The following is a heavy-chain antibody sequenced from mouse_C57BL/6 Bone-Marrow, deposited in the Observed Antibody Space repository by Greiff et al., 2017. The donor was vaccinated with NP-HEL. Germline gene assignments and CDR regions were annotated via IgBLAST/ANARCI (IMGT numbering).Heavy chain of an antibody. J-gene: IGHJ2*01. D-gene: IGHD2-1*01. CDR2: IWSGGST. CDR1: GFSLPSYG. Sequence: VKLVESGPGLVQPSQSLSITCTVSGFSLPSYGVHWVRQSPGKSLEWLGVIWSGGSTDYNAAFISRLSISKDDSKSQVFFKMNSLQADDTAIYYCATPMVTFVYWGQGTTLTVSS. CDR3: ATPMVTFVY. V-gene: IGHV2-2*01.